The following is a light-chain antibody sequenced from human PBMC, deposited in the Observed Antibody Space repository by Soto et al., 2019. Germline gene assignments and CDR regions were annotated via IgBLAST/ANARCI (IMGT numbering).Light chain of an antibody. V-gene: IGKV1-8*01. J-gene: IGKJ3*01. Sequence: AIRITQSPSSLSASTGDRVSITWRASQGISSYLAWYQQKPGKAPKLLIYGASTLQGGVPPRFSGSGSGTDFTLTVSSLQPEDLATYYCQQLFMYPPTFGPGTKVDIK. CDR3: QQLFMYPPT. CDR1: QGISSY. CDR2: GAS.